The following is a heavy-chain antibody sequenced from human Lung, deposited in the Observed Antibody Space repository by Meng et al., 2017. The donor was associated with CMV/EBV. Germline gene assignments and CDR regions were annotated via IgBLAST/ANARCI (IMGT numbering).Heavy chain of an antibody. Sequence: SXXVSXKVSGGTFSSYAISWVRQAPGQGREWMGGIIPIFGTANYAQKFQGRVTITTDESTSTAYMELSSLRSEDTAVYYCARAVDYYYYYGMDVWGQGTTVTVSS. CDR2: IIPIFGTA. CDR1: GGTFSSYA. J-gene: IGHJ6*02. CDR3: ARAVDYYYYYGMDV. V-gene: IGHV1-69*05.